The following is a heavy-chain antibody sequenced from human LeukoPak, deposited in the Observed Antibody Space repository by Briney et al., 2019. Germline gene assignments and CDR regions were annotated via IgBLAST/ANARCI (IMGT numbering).Heavy chain of an antibody. Sequence: SVKGRFTISRDNARNSLYLQMNSLTAEDTAVYYCARGIVGALDDAFDIWGQGTMVTVSS. D-gene: IGHD1-26*01. V-gene: IGHV3-11*06. J-gene: IGHJ3*02. CDR3: ARGIVGALDDAFDI.